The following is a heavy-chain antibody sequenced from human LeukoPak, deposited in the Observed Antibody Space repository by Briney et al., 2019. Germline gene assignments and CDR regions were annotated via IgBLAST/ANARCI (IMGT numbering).Heavy chain of an antibody. D-gene: IGHD3-3*01. CDR3: ARGVSFWSGYSSYYYMDV. J-gene: IGHJ6*03. CDR2: MNPNSGNT. CDR1: GYTFTSYD. Sequence: ASVKVSCKASGYTFTSYDINWVRQATGQGLEWMGWMNPNSGNTGYAQKFQGRVTMTRNTSISTAYMELSSLRSEDTAVYYCARGVSFWSGYSSYYYMDVWGKGTTDTVSS. V-gene: IGHV1-8*01.